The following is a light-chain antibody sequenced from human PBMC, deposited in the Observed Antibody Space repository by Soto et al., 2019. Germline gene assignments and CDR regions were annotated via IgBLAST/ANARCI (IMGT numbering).Light chain of an antibody. CDR2: GAS. CDR3: QQYMSSVT. CDR1: QSVDSTF. V-gene: IGKV3-20*01. J-gene: IGKJ1*01. Sequence: EIVLTQSPGSLSLSPGQRATLSCRASQSVDSTFFAWYQKKPGQAPRLLIYGASKRDTGVPDRSSGSGSGTDFTLTISRLEPEDLAVYYCQQYMSSVTFGQGTKVEI.